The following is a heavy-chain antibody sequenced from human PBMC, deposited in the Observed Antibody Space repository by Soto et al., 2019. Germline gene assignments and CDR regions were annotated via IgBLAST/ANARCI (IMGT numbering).Heavy chain of an antibody. CDR3: ARAGYYYDSSGYRFDY. J-gene: IGHJ4*02. CDR1: GYTFTGYS. V-gene: IGHV1-2*02. Sequence: QVQLVQSGAEVKKPGASVKVSCKASGYTFTGYSMHWVRQAPGQGLEWMGWINPNSGGTHYAQKFQGRVTMNRDTSISTAYMELSRLRSDDTAVYYCARAGYYYDSSGYRFDYWGQGTLVTVSS. D-gene: IGHD3-22*01. CDR2: INPNSGGT.